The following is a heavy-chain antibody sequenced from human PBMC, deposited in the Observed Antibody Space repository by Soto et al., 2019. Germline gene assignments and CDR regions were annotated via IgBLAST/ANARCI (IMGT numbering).Heavy chain of an antibody. D-gene: IGHD5-12*01. Sequence: QVQLVQSGAEVKKPGSSVKVSCKACGGTFSIYAVSWVRQAPGQGLEWMGGIIPIIGTRNYAQRFQGRITITGDESTSTAYMEFSSLKSEDTAVYYCARDLGSGYDPGDFWGQGTLVTVSS. CDR1: GGTFSIYA. V-gene: IGHV1-69*12. J-gene: IGHJ4*02. CDR2: IIPIIGTR. CDR3: ARDLGSGYDPGDF.